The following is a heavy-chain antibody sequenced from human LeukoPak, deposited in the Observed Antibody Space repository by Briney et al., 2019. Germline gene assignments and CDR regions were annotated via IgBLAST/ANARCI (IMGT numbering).Heavy chain of an antibody. Sequence: PGGSLRLSCAASGLTVSNNYRKWVRQAPGKGLEWVSLIYSGGSTYYADSVKGRFTISRNNAKNTLYLQMNSLRAEDTAVYYCARAGTVVDYDLSDALDVWGQGTMVTVSS. CDR3: ARAGTVVDYDLSDALDV. J-gene: IGHJ3*01. V-gene: IGHV3-53*01. CDR2: IYSGGST. D-gene: IGHD3-22*01. CDR1: GLTVSNNY.